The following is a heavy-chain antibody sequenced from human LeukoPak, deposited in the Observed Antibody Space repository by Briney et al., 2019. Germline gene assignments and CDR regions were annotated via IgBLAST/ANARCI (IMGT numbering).Heavy chain of an antibody. D-gene: IGHD6-13*01. CDR2: IFYSGST. Sequence: SETLSLTCTVSGGSISSYYWSWIRQPPGKGLEWIGYIFYSGSTNYNPSLKSRVTISVDTPKSQFSLKLSSVTAADTAVYYCASAEPRGIIWYPYWGQGTLVTVSS. CDR1: GGSISSYY. CDR3: ASAEPRGIIWYPY. V-gene: IGHV4-59*12. J-gene: IGHJ4*02.